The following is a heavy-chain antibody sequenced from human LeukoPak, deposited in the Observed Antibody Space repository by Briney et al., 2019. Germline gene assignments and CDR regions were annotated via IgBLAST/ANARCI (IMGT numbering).Heavy chain of an antibody. CDR2: INQGGSVQ. CDR1: GFTFRSYW. CDR3: ARVEYSGWNLEY. D-gene: IGHD5-12*01. J-gene: IGHJ4*02. Sequence: GGSLRLSCAASGFTFRSYWMSWVRQAPGKGLEWVANINQGGSVQYYMDSVKGRFTISRDDAKNSLYVQMNSLRDEDTAVYYCARVEYSGWNLEYWGQGALVTVSS. V-gene: IGHV3-7*01.